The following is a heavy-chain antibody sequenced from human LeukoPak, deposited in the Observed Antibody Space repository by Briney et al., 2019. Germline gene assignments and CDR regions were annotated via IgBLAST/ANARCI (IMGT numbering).Heavy chain of an antibody. CDR2: INPSGGST. CDR3: ARDRIVGATGDY. V-gene: IGHV1-46*01. D-gene: IGHD1-26*01. J-gene: IGHJ4*02. Sequence: ASVKVSCKASGYTFTSYYMHWVRQAPGQGLEWMGIINPSGGSTSYAQKFQGRVTMTRDTSTSTVYMGLSSLRSEDTAVYYRARDRIVGATGDYWGQGTLVTVSS. CDR1: GYTFTSYY.